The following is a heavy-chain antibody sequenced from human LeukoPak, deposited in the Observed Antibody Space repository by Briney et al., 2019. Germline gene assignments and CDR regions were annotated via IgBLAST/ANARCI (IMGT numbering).Heavy chain of an antibody. CDR3: ARGGHDYGDYFDY. Sequence: SETLSLTCTVSGGSISSYYWSWIRQPPGKGLEWIGYIYTSGSTNYNPSLKSRVTISVDTSKNQFSLKLSSVTAADMAVYYCARGGHDYGDYFDYWGQGTLVTVSS. CDR2: IYTSGST. CDR1: GGSISSYY. V-gene: IGHV4-4*09. J-gene: IGHJ4*02. D-gene: IGHD4-17*01.